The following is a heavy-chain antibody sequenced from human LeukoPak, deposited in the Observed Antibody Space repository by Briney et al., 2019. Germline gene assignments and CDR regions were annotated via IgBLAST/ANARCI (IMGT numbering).Heavy chain of an antibody. Sequence: GRSLRLSCAASGFTFSSYSIHWVRQAPGKGLEWVAVISYDGSNKYYADSVRGRFTISRDNSKNTLYLQVSSLKAEDTAVYYCARSIMIFGVARGLGDWFDPWGQGTLVTVSS. CDR2: ISYDGSNK. CDR1: GFTFSSYS. CDR3: ARSIMIFGVARGLGDWFDP. D-gene: IGHD3-3*01. J-gene: IGHJ5*02. V-gene: IGHV3-30-3*01.